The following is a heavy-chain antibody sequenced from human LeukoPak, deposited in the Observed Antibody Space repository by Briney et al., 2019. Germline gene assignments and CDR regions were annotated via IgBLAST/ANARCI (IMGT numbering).Heavy chain of an antibody. J-gene: IGHJ3*02. V-gene: IGHV3-7*01. Sequence: PGGSLRLSCAASGFTFSSYWMSWVRQAPGKGLEWVANIKQDGSEKYYVDSVKGRFTISRDNAKNSLYLQMNSLRAEDTAVYYCARDFETAFDAFDIWGQGTMVTVSS. CDR2: IKQDGSEK. CDR3: ARDFETAFDAFDI. CDR1: GFTFSSYW.